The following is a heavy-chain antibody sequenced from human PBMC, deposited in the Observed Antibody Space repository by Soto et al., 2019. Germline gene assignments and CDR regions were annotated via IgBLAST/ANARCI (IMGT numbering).Heavy chain of an antibody. D-gene: IGHD1-20*01. V-gene: IGHV1-18*01. CDR2: ISAYNGNK. Sequence: QVQLVQSGAEVKKPGASVKVSCKASGYTFTSYGISWVRQAPGQGREWMGWISAYNGNKKYAQKVQGRVTMTTDTSTTTAYMEVRSLRSDDTAVYYCARDAAIGMNDYWGQGTLVTVSS. CDR3: ARDAAIGMNDY. J-gene: IGHJ4*02. CDR1: GYTFTSYG.